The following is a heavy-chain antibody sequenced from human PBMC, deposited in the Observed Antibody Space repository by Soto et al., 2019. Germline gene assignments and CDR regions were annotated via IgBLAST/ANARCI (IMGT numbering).Heavy chain of an antibody. D-gene: IGHD3-10*01. CDR1: GFTFSSYG. CDR2: IWYDGSNK. CDR3: ARDSMGYYGSASGYYGMDV. V-gene: IGHV3-33*01. J-gene: IGHJ6*02. Sequence: QVQLVESGGGVVQPGRSLRLSCAASGFTFSSYGMHWVRQAPGKGLEWVAVIWYDGSNKYYADSVKGRFTISRDNSKNTLYLQMNSLRAEDTAVYYCARDSMGYYGSASGYYGMDVWGQGTTVTVSS.